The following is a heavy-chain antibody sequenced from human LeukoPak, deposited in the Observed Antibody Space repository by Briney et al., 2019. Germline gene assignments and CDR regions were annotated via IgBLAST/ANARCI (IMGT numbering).Heavy chain of an antibody. Sequence: GGSLRLSCAASGFTFSSYSMNWVRQAPGKGLEWVSSISSSSSYIYYADSVKGRFTISRDNAKNSLYLQMNSLRAEDTAVYYCARLAHSGYYLQYFDYWGQGTLVTVSS. V-gene: IGHV3-21*01. CDR1: GFTFSSYS. J-gene: IGHJ4*02. CDR2: ISSSSSYI. D-gene: IGHD5-12*01. CDR3: ARLAHSGYYLQYFDY.